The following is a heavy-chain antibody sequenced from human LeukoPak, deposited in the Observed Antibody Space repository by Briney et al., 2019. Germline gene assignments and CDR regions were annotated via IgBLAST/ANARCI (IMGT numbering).Heavy chain of an antibody. CDR1: GGSITSSGFY. Sequence: SETLSLTCTVSGGSITSSGFYWGWIRQPPGKGLEWIGNIYYGGSAYYNPSLKSRVTISVDTSKNQFSLKLSSVTAADTAVYYCARQPNIVVVDNCYDPWGQGTLVDVSS. V-gene: IGHV4-39*07. D-gene: IGHD2-15*01. CDR2: IYYGGSA. CDR3: ARQPNIVVVDNCYDP. J-gene: IGHJ5*02.